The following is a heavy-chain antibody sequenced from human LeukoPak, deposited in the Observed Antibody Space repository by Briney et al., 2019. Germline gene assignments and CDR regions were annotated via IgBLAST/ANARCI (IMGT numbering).Heavy chain of an antibody. V-gene: IGHV3-23*01. D-gene: IGHD6-19*01. J-gene: IGHJ4*02. CDR1: GFTFTSYA. Sequence: QSGGSLRLSCAASGFTFTSYAMSWVRQAPGKGLEWVSGISGSIGITFYADSVKGRFTISRDSSKNTLYLQMNSLRAEDMAVYYCARKGIAVADFFDYWGQGTLVTVSS. CDR3: ARKGIAVADFFDY. CDR2: ISGSIGIT.